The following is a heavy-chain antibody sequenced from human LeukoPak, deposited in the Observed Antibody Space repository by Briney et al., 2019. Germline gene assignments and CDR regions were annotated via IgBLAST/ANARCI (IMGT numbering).Heavy chain of an antibody. Sequence: GGSLRLSCAASGFTFSSYEMNWVRQAPGKGLEWVSYISSSGSTIYYADSVKGRFTISRDNAKNSLYLQMNSLRAEDTAVYCCARGDDRYCSSTSCYYFDYWGQGTLVTVSS. CDR3: ARGDDRYCSSTSCYYFDY. CDR2: ISSSGSTI. V-gene: IGHV3-48*03. CDR1: GFTFSSYE. J-gene: IGHJ4*02. D-gene: IGHD2-2*01.